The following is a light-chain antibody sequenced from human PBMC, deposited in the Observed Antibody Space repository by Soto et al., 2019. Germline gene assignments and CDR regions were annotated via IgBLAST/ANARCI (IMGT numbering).Light chain of an antibody. CDR3: QQRSTWPLT. J-gene: IGKJ5*01. Sequence: EIVLTQSPATLSLSPGERATLSCRASQSVSSYLAWYQQKPGQAPRLLIYDSSNRATGIPVRFSGSGSGTEFTLSISSLEPEDLAVYYCQQRSTWPLTVGQGTGLEIK. CDR2: DSS. V-gene: IGKV3-11*01. CDR1: QSVSSY.